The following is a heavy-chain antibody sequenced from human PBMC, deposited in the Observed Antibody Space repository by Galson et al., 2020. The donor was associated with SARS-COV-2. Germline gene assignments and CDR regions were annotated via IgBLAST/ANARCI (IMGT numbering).Heavy chain of an antibody. Sequence: ASVKVSCKASGYTFTSYGISWVRQAPGQGLEWMGWISAYNGNTNYAQKLQGRVTMTTDTSTSTAYMELRSLRSDDTAVYYCARAAYYDILTLGFFDYWGQGTLVTVSS. J-gene: IGHJ4*02. D-gene: IGHD3-9*01. CDR3: ARAAYYDILTLGFFDY. CDR2: ISAYNGNT. CDR1: GYTFTSYG. V-gene: IGHV1-18*01.